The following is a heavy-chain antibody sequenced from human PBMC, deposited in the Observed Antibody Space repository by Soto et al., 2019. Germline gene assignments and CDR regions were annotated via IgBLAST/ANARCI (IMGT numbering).Heavy chain of an antibody. CDR1: GGSISSYY. J-gene: IGHJ6*03. Sequence: AETLSLTCTVSGGSISSYYWSWIRQPPGKGLEWSGYIYYSGSTNYNPSLKSRVTISVDTSKNQFSLKLSSVTAADTAVYYCATSLNYDFWSGYRDYYYYYMDVWGKGTTVTVSS. D-gene: IGHD3-3*01. V-gene: IGHV4-59*01. CDR2: IYYSGST. CDR3: ATSLNYDFWSGYRDYYYYYMDV.